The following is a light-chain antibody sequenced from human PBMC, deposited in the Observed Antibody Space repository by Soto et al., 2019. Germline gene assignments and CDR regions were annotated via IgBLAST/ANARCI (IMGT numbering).Light chain of an antibody. CDR1: QSINRW. CDR3: QHPRWT. V-gene: IGKV1-5*01. Sequence: DIQLTQSPSTLSASIGDRVTITCRASQSINRWLAWYQQKPGKAPKLLIYDASSLESGVPSRFSGSGSGIDFTLTITSLQPDDFATYYCQHPRWTFGQGTKVEIK. J-gene: IGKJ1*01. CDR2: DAS.